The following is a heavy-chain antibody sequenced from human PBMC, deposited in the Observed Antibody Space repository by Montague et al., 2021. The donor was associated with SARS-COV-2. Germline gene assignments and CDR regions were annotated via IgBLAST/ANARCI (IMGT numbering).Heavy chain of an antibody. Sequence: PALVTPTQTLALTCTFSGFSLTTDGMYVSWIRQPPGKALEWLARIDWDDDKYYSTSLKTRLTISKDTSKNQVVLTMTNMNPADTATYYCARNGVEFRGSEKYYSGNWLDPWGQGTLVTVSS. CDR2: IDWDDDK. CDR1: GFSLTTDGMY. J-gene: IGHJ5*02. D-gene: IGHD3-10*01. V-gene: IGHV2-70*11. CDR3: ARNGVEFRGSEKYYSGNWLDP.